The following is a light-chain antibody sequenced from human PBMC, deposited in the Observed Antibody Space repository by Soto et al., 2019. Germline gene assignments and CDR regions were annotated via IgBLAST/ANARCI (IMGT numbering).Light chain of an antibody. CDR3: QQSYRTLYT. CDR2: AAS. CDR1: QSISSY. V-gene: IGKV1-39*01. Sequence: DIPMTQSPSSLSASVGDRVTITCRASQSISSYLNWYQQKPGKAPKLLIYAASSLQSGVPSRFSGSGSGTDFTLTISSLQPEDFATYYCQQSYRTLYTFGQ. J-gene: IGKJ2*01.